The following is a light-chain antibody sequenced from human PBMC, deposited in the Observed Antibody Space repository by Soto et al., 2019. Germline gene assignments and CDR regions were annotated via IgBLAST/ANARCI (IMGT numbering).Light chain of an antibody. CDR2: DAS. V-gene: IGKV3-20*01. Sequence: EIVLTQSPGTLSLSPGERATLSCRASQSVSSNYLAWFQQKPGQAPRLLIYDASIRATGIPDRFSGSGSGTDFTLTISRLEPEDFSVYYCQQYGSSPTWTFGQGTKVEIK. CDR3: QQYGSSPTWT. J-gene: IGKJ1*01. CDR1: QSVSSNY.